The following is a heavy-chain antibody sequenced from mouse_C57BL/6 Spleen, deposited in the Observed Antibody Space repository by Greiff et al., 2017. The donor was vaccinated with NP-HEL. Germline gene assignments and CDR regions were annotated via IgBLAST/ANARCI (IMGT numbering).Heavy chain of an antibody. Sequence: QVQLQQPGAELVKPGASVKLSCKASGYTFTSYWMQWVKQRPGQGLEWIGEIDPSDSYTNYNQKFKGKATLTVDTSSSTAYMQLSSLTSEDSAVYYCAREGLLRDYFDYWGQGTTLTVSS. CDR1: GYTFTSYW. D-gene: IGHD2-3*01. CDR2: IDPSDSYT. CDR3: AREGLLRDYFDY. V-gene: IGHV1-50*01. J-gene: IGHJ2*01.